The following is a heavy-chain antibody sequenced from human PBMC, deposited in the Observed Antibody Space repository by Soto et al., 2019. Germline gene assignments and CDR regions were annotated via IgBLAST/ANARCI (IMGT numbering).Heavy chain of an antibody. D-gene: IGHD3-22*01. CDR2: ISAYNGNT. V-gene: IGHV1-18*01. J-gene: IGHJ6*02. CDR1: GYTFTSYG. CDR3: ARPFSESGYSRDEKYGMDV. Sequence: ASVKVSCKASGYTFTSYGISWVRQAPGQGLEWMGWISAYNGNTNYAQKLQGRVTMTTDTSTSTAYMELRSLRSDDTAVYYCARPFSESGYSRDEKYGMDVWGQGTTVTVSS.